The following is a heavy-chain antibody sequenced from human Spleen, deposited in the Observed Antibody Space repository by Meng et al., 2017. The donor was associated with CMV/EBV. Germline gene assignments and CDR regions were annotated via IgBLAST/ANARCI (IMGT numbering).Heavy chain of an antibody. CDR2: IYYSGTT. V-gene: IGHV4-39*07. CDR3: ASYEMGFLEWTRSYYFAY. J-gene: IGHJ4*02. Sequence: IGSTSHYWGWIRQPPGKGLEWIGSIYYSGTTYYNPSLKSRVTISIDRSKNQFSLKLSSVTAADTAVYYCASYEMGFLEWTRSYYFAYWGQGTLVTVSS. D-gene: IGHD3-3*01. CDR1: IGSTSHY.